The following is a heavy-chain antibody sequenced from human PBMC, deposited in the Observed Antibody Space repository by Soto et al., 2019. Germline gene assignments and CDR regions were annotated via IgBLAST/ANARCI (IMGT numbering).Heavy chain of an antibody. D-gene: IGHD5-18*01. V-gene: IGHV1-69*13. CDR2: IIPIFGTA. CDR3: ASAVATAMVFPPYYYYGMDV. J-gene: IGHJ6*02. Sequence: ASVKVSCKASGGTFSSYAISWVRQAPGQGLEWMGGIIPIFGTANYAQKFQGRVTITADESTSTAYMELSSLRSEDTAVYYCASAVATAMVFPPYYYYGMDVCGQGTTVTVSS. CDR1: GGTFSSYA.